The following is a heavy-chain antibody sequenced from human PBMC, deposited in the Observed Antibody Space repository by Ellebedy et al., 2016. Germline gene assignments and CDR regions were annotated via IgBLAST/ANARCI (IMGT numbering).Heavy chain of an antibody. D-gene: IGHD2-2*01. J-gene: IGHJ5*02. CDR3: AKDGCSSISCYVAWFDP. CDR1: GFTFDDYA. V-gene: IGHV3-9*01. CDR2: ISWNSGSI. Sequence: GGSLRLSXAASGFTFDDYAMHWVRQAPGKGLEWVSGISWNSGSIGYADSVKGRFTISRDNAKNSLYLQMNSLRAEDTALYYCAKDGCSSISCYVAWFDPWGQGTLVTVSS.